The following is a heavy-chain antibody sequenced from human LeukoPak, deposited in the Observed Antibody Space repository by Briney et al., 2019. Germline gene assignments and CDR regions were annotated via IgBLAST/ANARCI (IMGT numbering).Heavy chain of an antibody. V-gene: IGHV3-7*01. Sequence: GGSLRLSCAASGFPFSSYWMSWVRQAPGKGLEWVANIKQDGSEKYYVDSVKGRFTISRDNAKNSLYLQMNSLRAEDRAVYYCARGNPRIAIFDYWGQGTLVTVSS. J-gene: IGHJ4*02. CDR2: IKQDGSEK. D-gene: IGHD6-13*01. CDR3: ARGNPRIAIFDY. CDR1: GFPFSSYW.